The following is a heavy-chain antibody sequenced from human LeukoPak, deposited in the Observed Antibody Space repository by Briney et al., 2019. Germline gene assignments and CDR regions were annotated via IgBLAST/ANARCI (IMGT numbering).Heavy chain of an antibody. V-gene: IGHV3-66*01. CDR1: GFTFSKHW. Sequence: GGSLRLSCAASGFTFSKHWMHWVRQAPGKGLDWVSTLYSGGSTYYADSVQGRFTISRDNSKNTLYLQMNSLRAEDTAVYYCARDINYYFDNWGLGTLVSVSS. J-gene: IGHJ4*02. D-gene: IGHD1-14*01. CDR3: ARDINYYFDN. CDR2: LYSGGST.